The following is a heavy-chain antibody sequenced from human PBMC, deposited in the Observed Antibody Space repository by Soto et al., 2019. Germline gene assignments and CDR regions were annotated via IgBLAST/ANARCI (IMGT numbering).Heavy chain of an antibody. CDR1: GYTFTSYG. D-gene: IGHD3-10*01. J-gene: IGHJ4*02. V-gene: IGHV1-18*01. Sequence: GASVKVSCKASGYTFTSYGISWVRQAPGQGLEWMGWISVYNGNTNYAQKLQGRVTMTTDTSTSTAYMELRSLRSDDTAVYYCAGGCFGEFVYYFDSGGGGPLVTVPS. CDR2: ISVYNGNT. CDR3: AGGCFGEFVYYFDS.